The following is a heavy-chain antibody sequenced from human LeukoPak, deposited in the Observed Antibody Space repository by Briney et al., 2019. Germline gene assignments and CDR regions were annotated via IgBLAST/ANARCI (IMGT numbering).Heavy chain of an antibody. CDR2: ISSGDRT. Sequence: GGSLRLSCAASGFTFSSYAMNWVRQAPGKGLEWVAGISSGDRTFHAESVKGRFTISRDKSKDTLYLQMNSLRAEDTAVYYCAKDRQMATKGQYFDYWGQGTLVTVSS. D-gene: IGHD5-24*01. CDR1: GFTFSSYA. CDR3: AKDRQMATKGQYFDY. V-gene: IGHV3-23*01. J-gene: IGHJ4*02.